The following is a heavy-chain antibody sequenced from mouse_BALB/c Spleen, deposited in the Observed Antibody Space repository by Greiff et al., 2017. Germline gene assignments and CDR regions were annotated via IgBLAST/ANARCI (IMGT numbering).Heavy chain of an antibody. Sequence: EVKLMESGGGLVKPGGSLKLSCAASGFTFSSYAMSWVRQTPEKRLEWVATISSGGSYTYYPDSVKGRFTISRDNAKNTLYLQMSSLRSEDTAMYYCARHGYYGSAWFAYWGQGTLVTVSA. D-gene: IGHD1-2*01. J-gene: IGHJ3*01. V-gene: IGHV5-9-3*01. CDR3: ARHGYYGSAWFAY. CDR2: ISSGGSYT. CDR1: GFTFSSYA.